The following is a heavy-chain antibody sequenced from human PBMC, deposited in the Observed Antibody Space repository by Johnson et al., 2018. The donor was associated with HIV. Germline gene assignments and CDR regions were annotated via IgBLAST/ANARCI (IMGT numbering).Heavy chain of an antibody. J-gene: IGHJ3*02. V-gene: IGHV3-NL1*01. CDR1: GFTFSSYA. D-gene: IGHD1-26*01. CDR3: ARDWSRTVGATLGPGALDS. CDR2: IYSGGST. Sequence: QVQLVESGGGVVQPGRSLRLSCAASGFTFSSYAMHWVRQAPGKGLEWVSVIYSGGSTYYADSVKGRFTISRDNSKNTLYLQMNSLRAEDTAVFYCARDWSRTVGATLGPGALDSWGQGTMVTGSS.